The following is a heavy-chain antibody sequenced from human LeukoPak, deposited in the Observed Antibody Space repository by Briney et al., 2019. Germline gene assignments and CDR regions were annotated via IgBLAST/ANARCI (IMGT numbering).Heavy chain of an antibody. CDR3: ARSIGYCSGGSCYAEDYYYYMDV. V-gene: IGHV3-11*01. CDR2: VSSGSSTI. CDR1: GFTFSDYY. Sequence: GGSLRLSCAASGFTFSDYYMSWIRQAPGKALEWVSYVSSGSSTIYYADSVKGRFTVSRDNGKRSLYLHMNSLRAEDTAVYYCARSIGYCSGGSCYAEDYYYYMDVWGKGTTVTISS. J-gene: IGHJ6*03. D-gene: IGHD2-15*01.